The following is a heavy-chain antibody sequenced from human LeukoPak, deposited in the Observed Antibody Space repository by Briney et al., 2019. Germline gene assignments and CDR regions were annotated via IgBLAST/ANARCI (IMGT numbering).Heavy chain of an antibody. V-gene: IGHV1-18*01. CDR3: ARVLGAGLYYYGMDV. J-gene: IGHJ6*02. Sequence: GASVKVSCKASGYTFTSYGISWVRQAPGQGLEWMGWISAYNGNTSYAQKLQGRVTMATDTSTSTAYMELRSLRSDDTAVYYCARVLGAGLYYYGMDVWGQGTTVTVSS. CDR2: ISAYNGNT. D-gene: IGHD1-26*01. CDR1: GYTFTSYG.